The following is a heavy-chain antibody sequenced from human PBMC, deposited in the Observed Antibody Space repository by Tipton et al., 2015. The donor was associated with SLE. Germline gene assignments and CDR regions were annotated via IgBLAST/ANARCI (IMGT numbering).Heavy chain of an antibody. CDR3: ARDRVSGWFHFDY. D-gene: IGHD6-19*01. J-gene: IGHJ4*02. CDR1: GFTVSSNY. V-gene: IGHV3-66*01. CDR2: IYSGGST. Sequence: SLRLSCAASGFTVSSNYMSWVRPAPGKGLEWVSVIYSGGSTYYADSVKGSFTISRDNSKNTLYLQMNSLRAEDTAVYYCARDRVSGWFHFDYWGQGTLVTVSS.